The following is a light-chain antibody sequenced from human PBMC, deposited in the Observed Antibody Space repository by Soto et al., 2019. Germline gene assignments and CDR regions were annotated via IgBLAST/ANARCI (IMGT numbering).Light chain of an antibody. CDR1: ISDVGGYNY. CDR2: DVS. J-gene: IGLJ2*01. V-gene: IGLV2-14*03. CDR3: SSYTSSSTLV. Sequence: QSVLTQPASVSGSPGQSITISCTGTISDVGGYNYVSWYQQHPGKVPKLMIYDVSNRPSGVSNRFSGSKSGNTASLTISGLQAEDEADYYCSSYTSSSTLVFGGGTKLTVL.